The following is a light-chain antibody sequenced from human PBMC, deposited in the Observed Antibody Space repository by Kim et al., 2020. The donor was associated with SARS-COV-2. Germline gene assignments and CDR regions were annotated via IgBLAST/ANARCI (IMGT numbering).Light chain of an antibody. Sequence: FSPGERGTLSCRASQSSNNNLAWYQKIPGQAPRLLLYGASYRATGIADRFSGSGSGTDFTLTISRLEPEDFAVYYCQQYATSGRTFGQGTRVEIK. V-gene: IGKV3-20*01. CDR3: QQYATSGRT. CDR1: QSSNNN. CDR2: GAS. J-gene: IGKJ1*01.